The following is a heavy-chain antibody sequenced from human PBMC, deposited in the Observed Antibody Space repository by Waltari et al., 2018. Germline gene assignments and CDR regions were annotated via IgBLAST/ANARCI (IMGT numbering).Heavy chain of an antibody. V-gene: IGHV4-59*05. CDR3: ARQTWIQLWLYAFDI. J-gene: IGHJ3*02. Sequence: VQLVESGGGLIQPGGSLRLSCAASGFTVSRNYRSWVRQAPGKGLEWIGSIYYSGSTYYNPSLKSRVTISVDTSKNQFSLKLSSVTAADTAVYYCARQTWIQLWLYAFDIWGQGTMVTVSS. D-gene: IGHD5-18*01. CDR2: IYYSGST. CDR1: GFTVSRNY.